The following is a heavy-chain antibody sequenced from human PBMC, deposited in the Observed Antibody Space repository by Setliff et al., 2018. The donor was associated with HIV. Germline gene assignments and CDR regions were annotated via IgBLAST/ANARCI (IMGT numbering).Heavy chain of an antibody. CDR1: GFTFSNYA. D-gene: IGHD3-22*01. Sequence: PGGSLRLSCAASGFTFSNYAMTWVRQAPGKGLEWVSGISGSGGRTYYADSVKGRFTVSRDNSKITLYMQMNSLRVEDRAVYYCAKDSNPGHMIVVAYDAFDIWGQGTMVTVSS. J-gene: IGHJ3*02. CDR3: AKDSNPGHMIVVAYDAFDI. V-gene: IGHV3-23*01. CDR2: ISGSGGRT.